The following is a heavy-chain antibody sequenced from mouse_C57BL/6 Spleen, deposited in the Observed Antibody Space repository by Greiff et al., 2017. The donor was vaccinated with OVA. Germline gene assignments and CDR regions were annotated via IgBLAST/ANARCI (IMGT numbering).Heavy chain of an antibody. D-gene: IGHD2-2*01. J-gene: IGHJ3*01. CDR1: GYSITSGYY. Sequence: ESGPGLVKPSQSLSLTCSVTGYSITSGYYWNWIRQFPGNKLEWMGYISYDGSTNYNPSLKNRISITRDTSKNQFFLKLNSVTTEDTATYYGAREAVYYGYGGFAYWGQGTLVTVSA. V-gene: IGHV3-6*01. CDR2: ISYDGST. CDR3: AREAVYYGYGGFAY.